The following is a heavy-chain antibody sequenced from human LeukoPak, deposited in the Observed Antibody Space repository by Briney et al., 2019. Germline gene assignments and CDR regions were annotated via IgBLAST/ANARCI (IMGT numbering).Heavy chain of an antibody. J-gene: IGHJ4*02. D-gene: IGHD1-26*01. CDR3: ARRLSGSYLDY. CDR1: GYSISSGYY. V-gene: IGHV4-38-2*02. CDR2: IYYSGST. Sequence: SETLSLTCTVSGYSISSGYYWGWIRQPPGKGLEWIGSIYYSGSTYYSPSLKSRVTISVDTSKNRFSLKLSSVTAADTAMYYCARRLSGSYLDYWGQGTLVTVTS.